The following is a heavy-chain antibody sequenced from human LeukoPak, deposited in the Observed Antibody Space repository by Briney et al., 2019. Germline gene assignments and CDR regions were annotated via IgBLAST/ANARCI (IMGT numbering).Heavy chain of an antibody. J-gene: IGHJ6*03. Sequence: GGSLRLSGAASGFTFSSYAMHWVRQAPGKGLEWVAVISYDGSNKYYADSVKGRFTISRDNSKNTLYLQMNSLRAEDTAVYYCARAAIPLTYYYGSGSYYHRDYYYYYMDVWGKGTTVTVSS. CDR3: ARAAIPLTYYYGSGSYYHRDYYYYYMDV. CDR1: GFTFSSYA. V-gene: IGHV3-30*01. CDR2: ISYDGSNK. D-gene: IGHD3-10*01.